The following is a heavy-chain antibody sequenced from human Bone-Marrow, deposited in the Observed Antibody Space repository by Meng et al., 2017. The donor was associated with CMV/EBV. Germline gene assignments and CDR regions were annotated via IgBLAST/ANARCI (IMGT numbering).Heavy chain of an antibody. V-gene: IGHV3-30*02. J-gene: IGHJ6*01. Sequence: GGSLRLSCAASGFTFSSYAMHWVRQAPGKGLEWVANIRFDGTNKYHADSVKGRFTISRDNSKNTLYLQMNSLRAEDTAVYYCARAIVGALGMDVWGQGTTVTVSS. CDR2: IRFDGTNK. CDR1: GFTFSSYA. D-gene: IGHD1-26*01. CDR3: ARAIVGALGMDV.